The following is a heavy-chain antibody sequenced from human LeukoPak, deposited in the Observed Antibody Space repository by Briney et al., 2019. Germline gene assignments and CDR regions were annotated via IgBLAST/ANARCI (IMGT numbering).Heavy chain of an antibody. CDR3: ARHVTDWFDP. CDR2: IYYSGST. J-gene: IGHJ5*02. Sequence: SETLSLTCTVSGGSISSSSYYWSWIRQPPGKGLEWIGYIYYSGSTNYNPSLKSRVTISVDTSKNQFSLKLSSVTAADTAVYYCARHVTDWFDPWGQGILVTVSS. V-gene: IGHV4-61*05. D-gene: IGHD3-10*02. CDR1: GGSISSSSYY.